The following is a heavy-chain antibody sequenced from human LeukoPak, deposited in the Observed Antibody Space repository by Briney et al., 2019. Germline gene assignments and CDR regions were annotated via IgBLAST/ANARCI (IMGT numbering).Heavy chain of an antibody. V-gene: IGHV1-18*01. Sequence: ASVKVSCKASGYTFTSYGISWVRQAPGQGLEWMGWISAYNGNTNYAQKLQGRVTMTTDTSTSTAYMELRSLRSDDTAVYYCARGSKGSYYGSSGYYFDYWGQGTLVTVSS. CDR3: ARGSKGSYYGSSGYYFDY. CDR1: GYTFTSYG. D-gene: IGHD3-22*01. J-gene: IGHJ4*02. CDR2: ISAYNGNT.